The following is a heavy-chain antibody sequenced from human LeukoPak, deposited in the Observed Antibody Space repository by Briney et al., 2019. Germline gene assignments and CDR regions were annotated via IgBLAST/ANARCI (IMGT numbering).Heavy chain of an antibody. Sequence: GASVKVSCKASGHTFTDYYIHWVRQAPGQGLEWVGRIILKSGGREYAQKFQGRVTMTRDTSISTAYMELSGLRSDDTAVYYCARSASTSWLHFDYWGQGTLVTVSS. D-gene: IGHD6-13*01. J-gene: IGHJ4*02. CDR2: IILKSGGR. CDR1: GHTFTDYY. V-gene: IGHV1-2*06. CDR3: ARSASTSWLHFDY.